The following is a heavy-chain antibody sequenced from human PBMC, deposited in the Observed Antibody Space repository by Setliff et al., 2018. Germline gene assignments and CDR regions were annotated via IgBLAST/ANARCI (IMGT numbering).Heavy chain of an antibody. V-gene: IGHV4-59*01. D-gene: IGHD6-13*01. CDR2: IHHSAST. J-gene: IGHJ6*02. CDR1: FDSMTNYY. CDR3: ARSTQQVLIDGTYYYYGMDV. Sequence: SETLSLTCTVSFDSMTNYYWTWVRLPPGKGLEWIGNIHHSASTNYNPSLQSRLSLSVDTSKNQFYLKLNSVNAADAAVYYCARSTQQVLIDGTYYYYGMDVWGQGTTVTVSS.